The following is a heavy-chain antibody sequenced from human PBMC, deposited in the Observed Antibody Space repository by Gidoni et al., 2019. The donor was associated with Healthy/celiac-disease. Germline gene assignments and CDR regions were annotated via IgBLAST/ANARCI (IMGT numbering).Heavy chain of an antibody. D-gene: IGHD2-15*01. CDR2: IIPILGIA. CDR1: GGTFSSYT. V-gene: IGHV1-69*02. CDR3: ASAYCSGGSCYPFYYYYYGMDV. Sequence: QVQLVQSGAEVKKPGSSVKVSCKASGGTFSSYTISWVRRAPGQVLEWMGRIIPILGIANYAQKFQGRVTITADKSTSTAYMELSSLRSEDTAVYYCASAYCSGGSCYPFYYYYYGMDVWGQGTTVTVSS. J-gene: IGHJ6*02.